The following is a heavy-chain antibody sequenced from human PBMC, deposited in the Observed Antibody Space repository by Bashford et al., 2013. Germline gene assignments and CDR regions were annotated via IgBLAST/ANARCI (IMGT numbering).Heavy chain of an antibody. D-gene: IGHD3-22*01. CDR3: AKGRSGPGNYLFDY. V-gene: IGHV3-23*01. Sequence: VRQAPGKGLEWVAAISDSGGTTYYADSVKGRFTISRDNSKNTLDLQLNSLRAEDTAVYYCAKGRSGPGNYLFDYWGQGALVTVSS. CDR2: ISDSGGTT. J-gene: IGHJ4*02.